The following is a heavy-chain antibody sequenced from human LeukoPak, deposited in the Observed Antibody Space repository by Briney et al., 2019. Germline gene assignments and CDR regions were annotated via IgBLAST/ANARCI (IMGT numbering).Heavy chain of an antibody. CDR3: AKSAPLRFLEWLPRDFDY. J-gene: IGHJ4*02. D-gene: IGHD3-3*01. Sequence: PGGSLRLSCAASGFTFSSYAMHWVRQAPGKGLEWVAVISYDGSNKYYADSVKGRFTISRDNSKNTLYLQMNSLRAEDTAVYYCAKSAPLRFLEWLPRDFDYWGQGTLVTVSS. CDR2: ISYDGSNK. V-gene: IGHV3-30-3*02. CDR1: GFTFSSYA.